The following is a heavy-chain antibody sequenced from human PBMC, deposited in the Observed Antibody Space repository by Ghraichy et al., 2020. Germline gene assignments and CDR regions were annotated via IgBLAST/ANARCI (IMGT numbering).Heavy chain of an antibody. CDR1: GGSFSGYY. J-gene: IGHJ4*02. CDR2: INHSGST. Sequence: SETLSLTCAVYGGSFSGYYWSWIRQPPGKGLEWIGEINHSGSTNYNPSLKSRVTISVDTSKNQFSLKLSSVTAADTAVYYCARVPRTSGYDKIPFDYWGQGTLVTVSS. D-gene: IGHD5-12*01. CDR3: ARVPRTSGYDKIPFDY. V-gene: IGHV4-34*01.